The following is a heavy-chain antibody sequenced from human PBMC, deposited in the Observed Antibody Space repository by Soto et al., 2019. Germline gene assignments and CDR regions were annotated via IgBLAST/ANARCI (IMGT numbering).Heavy chain of an antibody. CDR2: INHSGST. CDR3: ARAGGRKWELRWFDP. V-gene: IGHV4-34*01. CDR1: GGSFSGYY. D-gene: IGHD1-26*01. Sequence: SETLSLTCAVYGGSFSGYYWSWIRQPPGKGLEWIGEINHSGSTNYNPSLKSRVTISVDTSKNQFSLKLSSVTAADTAVYYCARAGGRKWELRWFDPWVQGTLVTVSS. J-gene: IGHJ5*02.